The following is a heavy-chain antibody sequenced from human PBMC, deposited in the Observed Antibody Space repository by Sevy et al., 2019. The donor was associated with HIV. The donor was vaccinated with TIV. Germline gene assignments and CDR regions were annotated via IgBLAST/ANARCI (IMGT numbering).Heavy chain of an antibody. CDR1: GFTFSNYV. J-gene: IGHJ6*02. D-gene: IGHD6-19*01. Sequence: GGSLRLSCAASGFTFSNYVMHWVRQAPGKGLEWVTFIASYGNDEDYADSVKGRFTISRDNSKNPLYLQMNSLRPEDTAVYYCARSVLAVAGSYGMDVWGQGTTVTVSS. CDR2: IASYGNDE. V-gene: IGHV3-30*04. CDR3: ARSVLAVAGSYGMDV.